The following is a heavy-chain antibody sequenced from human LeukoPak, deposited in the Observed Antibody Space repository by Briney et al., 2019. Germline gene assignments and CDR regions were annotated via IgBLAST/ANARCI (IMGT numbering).Heavy chain of an antibody. Sequence: KPSETLSLTCTVSGGSISSYYWSWIRQPPGKGLEWIGYIYYSGSTNYNPSLKSRVTISVDTSKNQFSLKLSSVTAADTAVYYCARSMGAMGGYFDYWGQGTLVTVSS. CDR2: IYYSGST. V-gene: IGHV4-59*01. J-gene: IGHJ4*02. CDR1: GGSISSYY. CDR3: ARSMGAMGGYFDY. D-gene: IGHD1-26*01.